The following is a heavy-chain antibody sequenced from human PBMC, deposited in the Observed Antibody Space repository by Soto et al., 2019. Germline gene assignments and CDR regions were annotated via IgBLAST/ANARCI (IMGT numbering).Heavy chain of an antibody. Sequence: PGESLKISCAASGFTFSSYEMNWVRQAPGKGLEWVSYISSSGSTIYYADSVKGRFTISRDNAKNSLYLQMNSLRAEDTAVYYCARELYCTNGVCSWDAFDIWGQGTMVTVSS. CDR3: ARELYCTNGVCSWDAFDI. V-gene: IGHV3-48*03. CDR1: GFTFSSYE. D-gene: IGHD2-8*01. J-gene: IGHJ3*02. CDR2: ISSSGSTI.